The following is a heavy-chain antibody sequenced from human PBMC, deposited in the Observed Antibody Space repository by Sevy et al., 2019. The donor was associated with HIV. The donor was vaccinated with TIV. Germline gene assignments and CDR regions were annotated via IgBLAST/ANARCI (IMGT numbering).Heavy chain of an antibody. CDR1: GYTFASYG. CDR3: ARCLGGLRPWEYNWFDP. Sequence: ASVKVSCKASGYTFASYGISWVRQAPGQGLEWMGWVTPYNGHKKYAQMVQGRVTMTTDTSTSTAYMELRSLRSDDTAVYYCARCLGGLRPWEYNWFDPWGQGTLVTVSS. CDR2: VTPYNGHK. D-gene: IGHD1-26*01. J-gene: IGHJ5*02. V-gene: IGHV1-18*01.